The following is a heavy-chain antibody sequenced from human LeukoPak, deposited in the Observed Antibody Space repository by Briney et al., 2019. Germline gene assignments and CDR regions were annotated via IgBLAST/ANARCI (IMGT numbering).Heavy chain of an antibody. Sequence: SETLSLTCTVSGGSISSSSYYWGWIRQPPGKGLEWIGSIYYSGSTYYNPSLNSRVTISVDTSKNQFSLKLSSVTAADTAVYYCARRRTYYYGSGSYYIIDYWGQGTLVTVSS. CDR1: GGSISSSSYY. J-gene: IGHJ4*02. D-gene: IGHD3-10*01. CDR2: IYYSGST. V-gene: IGHV4-39*01. CDR3: ARRRTYYYGSGSYYIIDY.